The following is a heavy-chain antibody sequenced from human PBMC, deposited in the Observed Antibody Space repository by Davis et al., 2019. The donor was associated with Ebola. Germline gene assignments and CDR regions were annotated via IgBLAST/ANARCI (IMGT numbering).Heavy chain of an antibody. D-gene: IGHD6-6*01. J-gene: IGHJ4*02. CDR3: ARDGQLAFDF. CDR2: INAGNGNT. V-gene: IGHV1-3*01. Sequence: ASVKVSCKASGYTFTSYAMHWVRQAPGQRLEWMGWINAGNGNTKDSQNFQGRVTITRDTSASTAYMELSSLRSEDSAVYYCARDGQLAFDFWGQGALVTVSS. CDR1: GYTFTSYA.